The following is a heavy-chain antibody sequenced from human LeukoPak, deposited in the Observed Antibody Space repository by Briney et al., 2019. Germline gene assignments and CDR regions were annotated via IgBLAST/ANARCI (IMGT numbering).Heavy chain of an antibody. CDR3: ARDNSVGDIAWWFDP. CDR2: FNPSGSST. CDR1: GYSFTSHY. D-gene: IGHD3-16*02. V-gene: IGHV1-46*01. Sequence: ASVKVSCKASGYSFTSHYMHWVRQAPGQGLEWMGLFNPSGSSTLYAQKFQGRVTMTRDMSTTTDYMELSSLRSEDTAVYYCARDNSVGDIAWWFDPWGQGTLVTVSS. J-gene: IGHJ5*02.